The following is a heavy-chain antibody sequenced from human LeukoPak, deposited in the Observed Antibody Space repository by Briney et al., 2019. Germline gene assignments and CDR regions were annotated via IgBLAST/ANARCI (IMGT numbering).Heavy chain of an antibody. V-gene: IGHV1-18*01. CDR2: ISAYNGNT. CDR1: GYTFTSDG. Sequence: ASVKVSCKASGYTFTSDGISWVRQAPGQGLEWMGWISAYNGNTNYAQKLQGRVTMTTDTSTSTAYMELRSLRSDDTAVYYCARALSSSSWYPGEDYFDYWGQGTLVTVSS. J-gene: IGHJ4*02. D-gene: IGHD6-13*01. CDR3: ARALSSSSWYPGEDYFDY.